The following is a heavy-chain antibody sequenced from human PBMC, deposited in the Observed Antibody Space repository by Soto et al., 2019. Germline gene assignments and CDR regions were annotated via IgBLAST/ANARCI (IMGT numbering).Heavy chain of an antibody. CDR2: IIPIFGTA. Sequence: ASVKVSCKASGGTFSSYAISWVRQAPGQGLEWMGGIIPIFGTANYAQKFQGRVTITADESTSTAYMELSSLRSEDTAVYYCARHPRYYYDSSALGYFDYWGQGTLVTVSS. CDR1: GGTFSSYA. V-gene: IGHV1-69*13. J-gene: IGHJ4*02. D-gene: IGHD3-22*01. CDR3: ARHPRYYYDSSALGYFDY.